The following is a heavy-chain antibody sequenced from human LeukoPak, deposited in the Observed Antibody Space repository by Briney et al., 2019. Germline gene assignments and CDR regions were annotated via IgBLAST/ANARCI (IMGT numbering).Heavy chain of an antibody. CDR3: AREQGGSGYVGY. V-gene: IGHV3-30*02. CDR1: GFTFSTYG. Sequence: GGSLRLSCAVSGFTFSTYGMHWVCQAPGKGLEWVASIWYDGGNRYYADSVKGGFTISRDNSKNTLYLEMNSLRGDDTAVYYCAREQGGSGYVGYWGQGTLVTVSS. D-gene: IGHD5-12*01. J-gene: IGHJ4*02. CDR2: IWYDGGNR.